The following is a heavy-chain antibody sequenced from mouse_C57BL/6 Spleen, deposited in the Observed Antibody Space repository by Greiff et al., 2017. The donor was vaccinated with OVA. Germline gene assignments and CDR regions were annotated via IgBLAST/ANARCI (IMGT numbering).Heavy chain of an antibody. CDR2: IHPCGGDT. Sequence: VQLQQPGAELVKPGASVKVSCKASGYTFTSYGMSWVKQRTGQGLEWIGGIHPCGGDTNYNEKFKGKATLTVDKSSSTAYMELSSLTSEDSAVYFCARNGDSSSPNYAMDYWGQGTSLTVSS. V-gene: IGHV1-74*01. D-gene: IGHD3-2*02. CDR1: GYTFTSYG. J-gene: IGHJ4*01. CDR3: ARNGDSSSPNYAMDY.